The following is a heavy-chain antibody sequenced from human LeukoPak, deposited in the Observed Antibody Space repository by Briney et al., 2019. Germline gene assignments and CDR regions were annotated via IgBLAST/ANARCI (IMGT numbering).Heavy chain of an antibody. CDR1: GFTFSSYA. Sequence: GGSLRLSCAASGFTFSSYAMNWVRQPPGKGLEWVSAISGSGGSTYYADSVKGRFTISRDNSKNTLYLQMNSLRAEDTAVYYCAKRIFGTLNYLDYWGQGTLVTVSS. D-gene: IGHD3-3*01. V-gene: IGHV3-23*01. J-gene: IGHJ4*02. CDR3: AKRIFGTLNYLDY. CDR2: ISGSGGST.